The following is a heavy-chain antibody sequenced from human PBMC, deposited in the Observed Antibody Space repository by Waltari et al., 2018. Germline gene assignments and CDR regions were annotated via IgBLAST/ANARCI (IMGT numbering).Heavy chain of an antibody. CDR1: GFTRSNYW. Sequence: QLGDSGGGVVQPGGSLRSCWDVSGFTRSNYWMTWVRQAQGKGLEWVANIKQDGSEKSYVDSVKGRFTISRDNAKNSVYLQMNSVRAEDTALYYCARDYYYYIDVWGKGTTVTVSS. CDR3: ARDYYYYIDV. CDR2: IKQDGSEK. J-gene: IGHJ6*03. V-gene: IGHV3-7*01.